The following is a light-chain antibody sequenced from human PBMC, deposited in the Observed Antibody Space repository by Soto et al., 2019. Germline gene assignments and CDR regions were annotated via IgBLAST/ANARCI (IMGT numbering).Light chain of an antibody. CDR2: EVS. CDR3: CSWTNTNTLV. J-gene: IGLJ3*02. CDR1: SSDVGGYHY. V-gene: IGLV2-14*01. Sequence: QSALTQPASVSGSPGQSITISGTGTSSDVGGYHYVSWYQHHPGKAPKVMIYEVSNRPSGVSNRFSGSKSCNTASLTISGLQAEDEAEYYCCSWTNTNTLVFGGGTKLTVL.